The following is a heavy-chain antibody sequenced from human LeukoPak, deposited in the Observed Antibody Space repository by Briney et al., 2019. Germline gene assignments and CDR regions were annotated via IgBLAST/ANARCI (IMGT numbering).Heavy chain of an antibody. CDR2: ISAYNGNT. CDR3: ARAITGTTASRY. Sequence: GASVKVSCKASGYTFTGYYMHWVRQAPGQGLEWMGWISAYNGNTNYAQKLQGRVTMTTDTSTSTAYMELRSLRSDDTAVYYCARAITGTTASRYWGQGTLVTVSS. CDR1: GYTFTGYY. J-gene: IGHJ4*02. D-gene: IGHD1-7*01. V-gene: IGHV1-18*04.